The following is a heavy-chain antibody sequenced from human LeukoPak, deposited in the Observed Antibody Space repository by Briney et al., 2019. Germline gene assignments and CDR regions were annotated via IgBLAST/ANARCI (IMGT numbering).Heavy chain of an antibody. CDR1: GFTVSSNY. CDR2: IIGDGSST. D-gene: IGHD3-3*01. J-gene: IGHJ5*02. V-gene: IGHV3-74*01. CDR3: ARGGSGNYYTT. Sequence: GGSLRLSCAASGFTVSSNYMSWVRQAPGKGLLWVSRIIGDGSSTSYAESVKGRFTISRDNAKNTLYLQMNSLRAEDTAVYYCARGGSGNYYTTWGQGTLVTVSS.